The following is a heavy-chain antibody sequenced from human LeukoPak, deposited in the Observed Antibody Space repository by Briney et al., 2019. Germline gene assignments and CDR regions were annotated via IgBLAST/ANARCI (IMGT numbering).Heavy chain of an antibody. CDR3: ARDVGGSLDY. V-gene: IGHV3-7*01. Sequence: GGSLRLSCAASGFTFRSYLMSWVRQAPGKGLEWVANIKGDESARHQADSVKGRFTISRDNAQNSVYLQMSSLRGEDTAVYYCARDVGGSLDYWGQGTLVTVSS. J-gene: IGHJ4*02. CDR2: IKGDESAR. CDR1: GFTFRSYL. D-gene: IGHD1-26*01.